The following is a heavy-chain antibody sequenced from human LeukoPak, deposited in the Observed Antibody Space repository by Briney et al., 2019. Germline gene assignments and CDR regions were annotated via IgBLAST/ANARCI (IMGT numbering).Heavy chain of an antibody. CDR1: GGTFSSYA. V-gene: IGHV1-69*05. J-gene: IGHJ4*02. D-gene: IGHD3-10*01. CDR3: ARDMYGSGSFDY. CDR2: IMPIFGTA. Sequence: SVKVSCKASGGTFSSYAISWVRQYPGQGLEWMGRIMPIFGTANYAQKFQGRVTITTDESTNTAYMELSSLRSEDTAVYYCARDMYGSGSFDYWGQGTLVTVSS.